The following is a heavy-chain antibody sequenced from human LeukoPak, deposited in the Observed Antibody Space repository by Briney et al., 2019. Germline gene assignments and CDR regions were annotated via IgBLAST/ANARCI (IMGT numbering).Heavy chain of an antibody. V-gene: IGHV1-69*04. CDR3: ARGGYCSGGSCYSGPYYYYGMDV. D-gene: IGHD2-15*01. Sequence: GASVKVSCNASGGTFSSYAISWVRQAPGQGLEWMGRIIPILGIANYAQKFQGRVKITADKSTSTAYMELSSLRSEDTAVYYCARGGYCSGGSCYSGPYYYYGMDVWGQGTTVTVSS. J-gene: IGHJ6*02. CDR1: GGTFSSYA. CDR2: IIPILGIA.